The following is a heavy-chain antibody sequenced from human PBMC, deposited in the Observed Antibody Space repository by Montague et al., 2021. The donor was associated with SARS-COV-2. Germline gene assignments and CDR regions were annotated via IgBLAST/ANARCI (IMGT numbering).Heavy chain of an antibody. J-gene: IGHJ6*02. CDR3: ARDSFSSCTSSSCYMGGMDV. V-gene: IGHV3-33*01. CDR2: IWYGGSNK. D-gene: IGHD2-2*02. CDR1: GFSFSSYG. Sequence: SLRLSCAASGFSFSSYGLNWVRQAPGKGLEWVAVIWYGGSNKQYADSVKGRFTISRDNSKNTLYLQMNSLRAEDTALYYCARDSFSSCTSSSCYMGGMDVWGQGTMFTVSS.